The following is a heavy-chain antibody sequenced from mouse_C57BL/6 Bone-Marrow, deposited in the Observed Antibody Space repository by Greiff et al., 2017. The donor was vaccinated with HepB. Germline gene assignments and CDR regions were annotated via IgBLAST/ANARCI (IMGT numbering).Heavy chain of an antibody. V-gene: IGHV2-6-1*01. CDR2: IWSDGST. J-gene: IGHJ1*03. Sequence: VKLQESGPGLVAPSQSLSITCTVSGFSLTSYGVHWVRQPPGKGLEWLVVIWSDGSTTYNSALKSRLSFSKDNSKSQVFLKMNSLQTDDTAMYYCARHPYDYDGNWYFDVWGTGTTVTVSS. D-gene: IGHD2-4*01. CDR3: ARHPYDYDGNWYFDV. CDR1: GFSLTSYG.